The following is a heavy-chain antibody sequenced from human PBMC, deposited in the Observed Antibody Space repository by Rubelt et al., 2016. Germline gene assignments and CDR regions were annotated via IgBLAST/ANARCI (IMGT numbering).Heavy chain of an antibody. D-gene: IGHD2/OR15-2a*01. CDR1: GGSISSGGYY. CDR3: ARTNFVSGLDY. Sequence: QVQLQQWGAGLLKPSETLSLTCAVYGGSISSGGYYWSWIRQHPGKGLEWIGYSHYSGSTYYNPSLKSRVTISVDTSKNQFSLKLSSVTPADTAVYYCARTNFVSGLDYWGQGTLVTVSS. J-gene: IGHJ4*02. V-gene: IGHV4-31*11. CDR2: SHYSGST.